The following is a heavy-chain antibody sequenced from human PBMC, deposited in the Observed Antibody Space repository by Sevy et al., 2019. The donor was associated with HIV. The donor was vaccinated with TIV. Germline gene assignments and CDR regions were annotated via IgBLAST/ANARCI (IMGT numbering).Heavy chain of an antibody. CDR3: ARVAMKWELLYHFDY. CDR1: RFTFSSFP. J-gene: IGHJ4*02. CDR2: ISYDGSNK. Sequence: GGSLRLSCAASRFTFSSFPMHWVRQAPGRGLEWVAVISYDGSNKYYADSVKGRFTISRDNSKNTLYLQMSSLRAEDTAVYYCARVAMKWELLYHFDYWGQGTLVTVSS. D-gene: IGHD1-26*01. V-gene: IGHV3-30-3*01.